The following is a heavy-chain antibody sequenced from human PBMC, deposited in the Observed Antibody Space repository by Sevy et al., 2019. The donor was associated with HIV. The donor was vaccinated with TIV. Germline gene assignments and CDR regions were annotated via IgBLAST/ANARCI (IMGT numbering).Heavy chain of an antibody. J-gene: IGHJ4*02. Sequence: GGSLRLSCGASGFTFSTYWMSWVRQAPGKGLEWVANINQDGSQKYYVDSVKGRFTISKDNAKNSLYLQMSSLRAEDTAVYYCAREFDGGPDYWGQGTPVTVSS. CDR2: INQDGSQK. D-gene: IGHD3-9*01. CDR1: GFTFSTYW. CDR3: AREFDGGPDY. V-gene: IGHV3-7*01.